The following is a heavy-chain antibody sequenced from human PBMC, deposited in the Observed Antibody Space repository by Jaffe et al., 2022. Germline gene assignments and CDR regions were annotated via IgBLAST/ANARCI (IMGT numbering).Heavy chain of an antibody. CDR3: AHRFSIAVALLHDAFDI. CDR1: GFSLSTSGVG. V-gene: IGHV2-5*02. D-gene: IGHD6-19*01. J-gene: IGHJ3*02. Sequence: QITLKESGPTLVKPTQTLTLTCTFSGFSLSTSGVGVGWIRQPPGKALEWLALIYWDDDKRYSPSLKSRLTITKDTSKNQVVLTMTNMDPVDTATYYCAHRFSIAVALLHDAFDIWGQGTMVTVSS. CDR2: IYWDDDK.